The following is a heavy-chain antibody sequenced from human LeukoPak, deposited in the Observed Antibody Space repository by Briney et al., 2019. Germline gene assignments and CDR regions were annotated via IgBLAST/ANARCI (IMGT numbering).Heavy chain of an antibody. V-gene: IGHV3-13*01. CDR1: GFTFSNYD. CDR3: ARISKTDAFDI. D-gene: IGHD4-11*01. CDR2: IDTAGDT. Sequence: GGSLRLSCAASGFTFSNYDMHWVRQVPGKGLEWVSAIDTAGDTYYPGPVKGRFTISRENAKNSLYLQMNSLKAGDTAVYYCARISKTDAFDIWGQGTMVTVSS. J-gene: IGHJ3*02.